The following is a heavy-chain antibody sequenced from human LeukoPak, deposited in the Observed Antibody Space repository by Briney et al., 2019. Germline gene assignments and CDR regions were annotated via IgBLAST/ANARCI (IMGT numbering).Heavy chain of an antibody. CDR3: ARGRYSSSWFDP. D-gene: IGHD6-13*01. CDR1: GGSFSGYY. J-gene: IGHJ5*02. CDR2: INHSGST. Sequence: SETLSLTCAVYGGSFSGYYWSWIRQPPGKGLEWIGEINHSGSTNYNPSLKSRVTISVDTSKNQFSLKLSSVTAADTAVYYCARGRYSSSWFDPWGQGTLVTVSS. V-gene: IGHV4-34*01.